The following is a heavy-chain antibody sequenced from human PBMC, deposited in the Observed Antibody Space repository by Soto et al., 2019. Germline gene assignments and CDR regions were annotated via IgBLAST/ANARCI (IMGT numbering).Heavy chain of an antibody. CDR3: ARDAGIEAAEGAVDY. Sequence: QVQLQQWGAGLLKPSETLSLTCAVYGGSFSGYYWSWIRQPPGKGLEWIGEINHSGSTNYNPSLRSRFTISVDTCKKQFSLKLSSVTAADTAVYYCARDAGIEAAEGAVDYWGQGTLVTVSS. CDR1: GGSFSGYY. V-gene: IGHV4-34*01. CDR2: INHSGST. D-gene: IGHD6-13*01. J-gene: IGHJ4*02.